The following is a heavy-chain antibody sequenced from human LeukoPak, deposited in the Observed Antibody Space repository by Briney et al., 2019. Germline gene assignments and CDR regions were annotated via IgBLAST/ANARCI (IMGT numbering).Heavy chain of an antibody. D-gene: IGHD6-19*01. CDR1: GGSFSGYY. Sequence: SETLSLTCAVYGGSFSGYYWSWIRQPPGKGLEWIGEVNHSGSTNYNPSLKSRVTISVDTSKNQFSLKLSSVTAADTAVYYCARRRVGNSSGWRRSAFDIWGQGTMVTVSS. V-gene: IGHV4-34*01. CDR2: VNHSGST. CDR3: ARRRVGNSSGWRRSAFDI. J-gene: IGHJ3*02.